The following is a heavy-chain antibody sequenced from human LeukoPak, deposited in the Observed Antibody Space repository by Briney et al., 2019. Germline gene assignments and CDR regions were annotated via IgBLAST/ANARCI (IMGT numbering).Heavy chain of an antibody. CDR1: GYTFTGYY. V-gene: IGHV1-2*02. CDR3: ARSSITMVRGVIITPPGY. CDR2: INPNSGGT. D-gene: IGHD3-10*01. J-gene: IGHJ4*02. Sequence: ASVKVSCKASGYTFTGYYMHWVRQAPGQGLEWMGWINPNSGGTNYARKFQGRVTMTRDTSISTAYMELSRLRSDDTAVYYCARSSITMVRGVIITPPGYWGQGTLVTVPS.